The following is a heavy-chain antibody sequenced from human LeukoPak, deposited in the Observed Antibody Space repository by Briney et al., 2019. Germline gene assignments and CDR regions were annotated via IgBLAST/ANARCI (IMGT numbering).Heavy chain of an antibody. Sequence: ASVKVSCKASGGTFSSYAISWVRQAPGQGLEWMGGIIPIFGTANYAQKFQGRVTITADKSTSTAYMELSSLRSEDTAVYYCARTRVVVVAATQYYYYGMDVWGQGTTVTVSS. CDR2: IIPIFGTA. D-gene: IGHD2-15*01. CDR3: ARTRVVVVAATQYYYYGMDV. V-gene: IGHV1-69*06. CDR1: GGTFSSYA. J-gene: IGHJ6*02.